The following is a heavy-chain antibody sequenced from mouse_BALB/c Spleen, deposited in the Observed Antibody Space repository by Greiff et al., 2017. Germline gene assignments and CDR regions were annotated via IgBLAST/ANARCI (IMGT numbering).Heavy chain of an antibody. Sequence: QVQLQQPGAELVRPGASVKLSCKASGYTFTSYYMYWVKQRPGQGLEWIGGINPSNGGTNFNEKFKSKATLTVDKSSSTAYMQLSSLTSEDSAVYYCTRLLRSHFDYWGQGTTLTVSS. CDR1: GYTFTSYY. J-gene: IGHJ2*01. CDR3: TRLLRSHFDY. CDR2: INPSNGGT. V-gene: IGHV1S81*02. D-gene: IGHD1-1*01.